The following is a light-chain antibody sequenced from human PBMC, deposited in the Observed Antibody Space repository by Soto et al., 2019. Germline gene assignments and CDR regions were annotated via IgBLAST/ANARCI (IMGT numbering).Light chain of an antibody. CDR3: QHYGNSTPEYT. CDR2: GAS. V-gene: IGKV3-20*01. CDR1: QSVSSSF. Sequence: EIVLTQSPGTLSLSPGERATLSCRASQSVSSSFLAWYQQRPGQAPRLLIFGASYRATGIPDRFSGSGSGTDFTLTISRLEPEDFAVYYCQHYGNSTPEYTFGPGTNVDSK. J-gene: IGKJ3*01.